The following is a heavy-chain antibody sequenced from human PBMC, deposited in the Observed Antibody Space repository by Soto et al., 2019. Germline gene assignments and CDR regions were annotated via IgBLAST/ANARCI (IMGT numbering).Heavy chain of an antibody. Sequence: EVQLLESGGGLVQPGGALRLSCAASGFTFSSHAMSWVRQAPGKGLEWISSISAVSEGAYYADSVKARFTISRDNSNNTLYLQMNSLRAEDTAVYYCARDLWWYLHWGQGTLVTVSS. CDR2: ISAVSEGA. CDR3: ARDLWWYLH. CDR1: GFTFSSHA. D-gene: IGHD2-15*01. V-gene: IGHV3-23*01. J-gene: IGHJ4*02.